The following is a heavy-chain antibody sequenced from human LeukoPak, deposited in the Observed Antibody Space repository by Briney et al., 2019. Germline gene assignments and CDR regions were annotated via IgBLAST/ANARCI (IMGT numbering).Heavy chain of an antibody. CDR3: AKDKYTPNINNGFDP. V-gene: IGHV3-23*01. D-gene: IGHD5-18*01. J-gene: IGHJ5*02. CDR2: ISGSGGST. CDR1: GFTFSSYA. Sequence: GGSLRLSCAASGFTFSSYAMSWVRQAPGKGLEWVSAISGSGGSTYYADSVKGRFTISRDNSKNTLYLQMNSLRAEDRAVYCCAKDKYTPNINNGFDPWGQGTLVSVSS.